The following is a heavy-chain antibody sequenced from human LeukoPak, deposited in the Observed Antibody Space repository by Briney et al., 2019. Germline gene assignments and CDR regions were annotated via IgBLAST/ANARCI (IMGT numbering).Heavy chain of an antibody. CDR2: IYFSGST. V-gene: IGHV4-31*03. CDR3: ARADGGVRIGYDSSGYTGPRNTYYFDY. J-gene: IGHJ4*02. D-gene: IGHD3-22*01. Sequence: SETLSLTCTVSGGSISSGGYYWSWIRQHPGKGLEWIGYIYFSGSTYYNPSLKSRLTTSVDTSKNQFSLKLSSVTAADTAVYYCARADGGVRIGYDSSGYTGPRNTYYFDYWGQGTLVTVSS. CDR1: GGSISSGGYY.